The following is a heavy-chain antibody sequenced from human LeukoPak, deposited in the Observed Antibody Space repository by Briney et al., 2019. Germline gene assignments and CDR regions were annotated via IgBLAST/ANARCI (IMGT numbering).Heavy chain of an antibody. Sequence: ASVKVSCKDSGYTFTGYYMHWVRQAPGQGLKWMGRLNPNSGGTNYAQKFQGRGTMTRDTSISTAYMELSRLRSDDTAVYYCARVSGRIAFDAFDIWGQGTMVTVSS. J-gene: IGHJ3*02. CDR2: LNPNSGGT. V-gene: IGHV1-2*06. CDR1: GYTFTGYY. CDR3: ARVSGRIAFDAFDI. D-gene: IGHD6-13*01.